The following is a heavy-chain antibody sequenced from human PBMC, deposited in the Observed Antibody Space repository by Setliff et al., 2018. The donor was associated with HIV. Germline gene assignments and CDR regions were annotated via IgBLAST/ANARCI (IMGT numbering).Heavy chain of an antibody. Sequence: SETLSLTCTVSGGSINSGAYYWSWIRQHPVKGLEWIGYIYYSGSTYYNPSLKSRVTISVDTSKNQFSLKVRSVTAADTAVYYCARTIQPSSSPFDFWGQGMLVTVSS. V-gene: IGHV4-31*03. CDR3: ARTIQPSSSPFDF. J-gene: IGHJ4*02. CDR2: IYYSGST. D-gene: IGHD6-19*01. CDR1: GGSINSGAYY.